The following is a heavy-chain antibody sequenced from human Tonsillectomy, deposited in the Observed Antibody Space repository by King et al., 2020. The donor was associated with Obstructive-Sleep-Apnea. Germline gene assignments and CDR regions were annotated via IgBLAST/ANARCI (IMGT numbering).Heavy chain of an antibody. CDR1: GGSINSGDYY. CDR2: IYYKWRS. CDR3: GRNPYSYGFVSWFDP. J-gene: IGHJ5*02. Sequence: VQLQESGPGLVKPSQTLSLTCTVSGGSINSGDYYLSWIGQHPGKGLEWIGYIYYKWRSHYNLSLKSRETISDDTSKNQFSLRLTSVTAADTAVYYCGRNPYSYGFVSWFDPWGQGTLVTVSS. V-gene: IGHV4-31*03. D-gene: IGHD5-18*01.